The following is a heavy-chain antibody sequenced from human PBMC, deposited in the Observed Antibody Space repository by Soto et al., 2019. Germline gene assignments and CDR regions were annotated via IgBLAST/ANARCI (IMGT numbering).Heavy chain of an antibody. D-gene: IGHD2-15*01. J-gene: IGHJ4*02. CDR1: GFTFDDYG. Sequence: EVQLVESGGGVVRPGGSLRLSCAASGFTFDDYGMSWVRQAPGKGLEWVSGINWNGGSTGYADSVKGRFTISRDNAKNSLYLQMNSLRAEDTALYYCARGRRYCSGGSCYGWNCWGQGTLVTVSS. V-gene: IGHV3-20*04. CDR2: INWNGGST. CDR3: ARGRRYCSGGSCYGWNC.